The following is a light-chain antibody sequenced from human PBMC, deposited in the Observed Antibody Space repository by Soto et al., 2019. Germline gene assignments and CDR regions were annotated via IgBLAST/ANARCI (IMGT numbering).Light chain of an antibody. CDR2: KAS. Sequence: DIQMTQSPSTLSASIGDRVTLTCRASQRINNWLAWYQQKPGKAPKLLIYKASSLESGVPSRFSGSVSGTEFSLTISSLQPDDFATYYCQQYNTYPWTFGQGTKVEIK. CDR3: QQYNTYPWT. V-gene: IGKV1-5*03. CDR1: QRINNW. J-gene: IGKJ1*01.